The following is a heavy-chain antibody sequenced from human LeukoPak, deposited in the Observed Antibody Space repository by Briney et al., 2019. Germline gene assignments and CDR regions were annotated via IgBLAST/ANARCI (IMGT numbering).Heavy chain of an antibody. CDR3: AKLSGGRYCSGGSCYFDY. J-gene: IGHJ4*02. V-gene: IGHV1-69*04. Sequence: SVKVPCKASGGTFSSYAISWVRQAPGQGLERMGRIIPILGIANYAQKFQGRVTITADKSTSTAYMELSSLSSEDTAVYYCAKLSGGRYCSGGSCYFDYWGQGTLVTVSS. CDR2: IIPILGIA. CDR1: GGTFSSYA. D-gene: IGHD2-15*01.